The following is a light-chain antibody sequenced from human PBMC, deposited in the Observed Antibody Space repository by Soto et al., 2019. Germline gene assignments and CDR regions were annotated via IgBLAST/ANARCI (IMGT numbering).Light chain of an antibody. CDR3: QHYKSYSEA. J-gene: IGKJ1*01. Sequence: DIQMTQSPSTLSGSVGDRVTITCRASQTISSWLAWYQQKPEKAPKLLIYKASTLISGVPSRFSGSGSGTEFTLTISSLQPDDFATYYCQHYKSYSEAFGQGTKVDIK. CDR1: QTISSW. V-gene: IGKV1-5*03. CDR2: KAS.